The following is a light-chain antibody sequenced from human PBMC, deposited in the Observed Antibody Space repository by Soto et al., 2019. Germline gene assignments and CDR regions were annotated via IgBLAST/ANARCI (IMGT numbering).Light chain of an antibody. CDR1: STDVGGYNY. CDR2: EVS. Sequence: SVLAQPAYMSGTPGQSITIYCSGSSTDVGGYNYVSWYQHLPDEDPKLLIYEVSNRPSRISTSFSGTKSGNTASLTISGLQAEDEAAYYCSSYTSGNTRVYRSATTVTVL. J-gene: IGLJ1*01. V-gene: IGLV2-14*01. CDR3: SSYTSGNTRV.